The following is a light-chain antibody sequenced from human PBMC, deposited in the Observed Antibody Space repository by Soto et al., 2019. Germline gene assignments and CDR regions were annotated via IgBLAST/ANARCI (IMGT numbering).Light chain of an antibody. J-gene: IGLJ2*01. CDR1: SNDVGLYNY. V-gene: IGLV2-14*03. Sequence: QSALTQPASVSGSPGQSITISCTGSSNDVGLYNYVSWYQQHPGKAPKLVISDVTNRPSGVSDRFSGSKSGNTAFLTISGLQAEDEADYYYSSYTITATLFGRGTKLTVL. CDR2: DVT. CDR3: SSYTITATL.